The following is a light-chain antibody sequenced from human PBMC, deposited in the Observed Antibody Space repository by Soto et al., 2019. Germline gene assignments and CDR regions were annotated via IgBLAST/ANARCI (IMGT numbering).Light chain of an antibody. CDR2: AAS. Sequence: DIQMTQSPSSLSASVGDRVTITCRASQRINNYLNWYQKKVGKAPNLLIYAASSVQSGVPSRFSGSGSGTEFTRTISSLQPEDFGTYYCQQSYSTPYTFGQGNKLEI. V-gene: IGKV1-39*01. J-gene: IGKJ2*01. CDR3: QQSYSTPYT. CDR1: QRINNY.